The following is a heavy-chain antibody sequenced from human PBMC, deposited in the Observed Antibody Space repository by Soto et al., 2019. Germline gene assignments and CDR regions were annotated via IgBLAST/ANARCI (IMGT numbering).Heavy chain of an antibody. D-gene: IGHD5-12*01. J-gene: IGHJ4*02. CDR3: AKDRQMATSYFDY. CDR2: ISGSGGST. CDR1: GFTFSSYA. Sequence: GGSLRLSCAASGFTFSSYAMSWVRQAPGKGLEWVSAISGSGGSTYYAGSVKGRFTISRDNSKNTLYLQMNSLRAEDTAVYYCAKDRQMATSYFDYWGQGTLVTVSS. V-gene: IGHV3-23*01.